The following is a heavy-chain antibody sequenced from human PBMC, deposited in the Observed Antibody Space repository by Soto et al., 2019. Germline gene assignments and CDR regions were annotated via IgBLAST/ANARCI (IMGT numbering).Heavy chain of an antibody. CDR3: ARAGLGLAFDS. D-gene: IGHD6-19*01. Sequence: QVQLQESGPGLVKPSGTLSLTCAVSGDSMNNNNWWSWVRQSPRKGLEWIAEIYHSGATNYNPSHQSRVPISIDRSGKQFSSKLISVTAADTAVYYCARAGLGLAFDSWGQGDFFTVSS. CDR2: IYHSGAT. CDR1: GDSMNNNNW. J-gene: IGHJ5*01. V-gene: IGHV4-4*02.